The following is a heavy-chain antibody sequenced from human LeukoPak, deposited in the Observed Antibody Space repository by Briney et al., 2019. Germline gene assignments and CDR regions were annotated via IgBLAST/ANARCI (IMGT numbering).Heavy chain of an antibody. J-gene: IGHJ6*04. CDR2: IDPSDSYT. Sequence: GESRKISCKGSGYSFTSYWISWVRQMPGKGLEWMGRIDPSDSYTNYSPSFQGHVTISADKSISTAYLQWSSLKASDTAMYYCARTSMVRGEYYYYGMDVWGKGTTVTVSS. V-gene: IGHV5-10-1*01. CDR3: ARTSMVRGEYYYYGMDV. CDR1: GYSFTSYW. D-gene: IGHD3-10*01.